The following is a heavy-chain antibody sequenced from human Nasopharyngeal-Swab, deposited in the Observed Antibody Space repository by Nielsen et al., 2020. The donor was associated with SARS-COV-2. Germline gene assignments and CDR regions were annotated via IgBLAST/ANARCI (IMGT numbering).Heavy chain of an antibody. Sequence: ASVKVSCKASGYTFTSYAMNWVRQAPGQGLEWMGWISTNTGNPTYAQGFTGRFVFSLDTSVSTAYLQISSLKAEDTAVYYCARWGKQWLLYYFDYWGQGTLVTVSS. CDR3: ARWGKQWLLYYFDY. J-gene: IGHJ4*02. CDR2: ISTNTGNP. D-gene: IGHD6-19*01. CDR1: GYTFTSYA. V-gene: IGHV7-4-1*02.